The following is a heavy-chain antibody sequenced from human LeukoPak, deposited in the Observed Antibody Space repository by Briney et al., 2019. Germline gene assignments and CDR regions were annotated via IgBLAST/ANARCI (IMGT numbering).Heavy chain of an antibody. Sequence: PAGSLTLSCAASGFTFSSYSMNWVRQAPGKGLEWVSYISSSSSTIYYADSVKGRFTISRDNAKNSLYLQMNSLRDEDTAVYYCARDGTAMGTDAFDIWGQGSMVTVSS. CDR2: ISSSSSTI. CDR1: GFTFSSYS. V-gene: IGHV3-48*02. J-gene: IGHJ3*02. CDR3: ARDGTAMGTDAFDI. D-gene: IGHD5-18*01.